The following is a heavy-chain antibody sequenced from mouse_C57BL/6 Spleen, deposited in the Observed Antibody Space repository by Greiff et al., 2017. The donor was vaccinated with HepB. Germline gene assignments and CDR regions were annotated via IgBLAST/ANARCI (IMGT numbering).Heavy chain of an antibody. CDR3: ARELYGNYCFSY. Sequence: QVQLQQPGAELVKPGASVKLSCKASGYTFTSYWMHWVKQRPGQGLEWIGMIHPNSGSTNYNEKFKSKATLTVDKSSSTAYMQLSSLTSEDSAVYYCARELYGNYCFSYWGQGTLVTVSA. V-gene: IGHV1-64*01. CDR2: IHPNSGST. CDR1: GYTFTSYW. D-gene: IGHD2-1*01. J-gene: IGHJ3*01.